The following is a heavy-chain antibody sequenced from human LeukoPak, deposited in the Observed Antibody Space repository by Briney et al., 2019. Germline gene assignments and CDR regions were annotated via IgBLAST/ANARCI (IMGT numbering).Heavy chain of an antibody. CDR1: GFTFSDYY. Sequence: GGSLRLSCAASGFTFSDYYMSWIRQAPGKGLEWVSAISGSGGSTYYADSVKGRFTISRDNSKNTLYLQMNSLRAEDTAVYYCAKSRLLLWFGEAWGQGTLVTVSS. V-gene: IGHV3-23*01. D-gene: IGHD3-10*01. CDR3: AKSRLLLWFGEA. J-gene: IGHJ5*02. CDR2: ISGSGGST.